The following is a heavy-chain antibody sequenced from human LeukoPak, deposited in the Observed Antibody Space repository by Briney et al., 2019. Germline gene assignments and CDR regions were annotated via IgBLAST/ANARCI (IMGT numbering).Heavy chain of an antibody. J-gene: IGHJ3*02. Sequence: PGRSLRLSCAASGFTFSSYGMHWVRQAPGKGLEWVSYISSSGSTIYYADSVKGRFTISRDNAKNSLYLQMNSLRAEDTAVYYCARQIRWYTAFDIWGQGTMVTVSS. V-gene: IGHV3-48*04. CDR3: ARQIRWYTAFDI. CDR2: ISSSGSTI. CDR1: GFTFSSYG. D-gene: IGHD4-23*01.